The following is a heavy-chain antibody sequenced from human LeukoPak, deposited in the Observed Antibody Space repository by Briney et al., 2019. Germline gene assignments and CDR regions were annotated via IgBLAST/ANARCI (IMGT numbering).Heavy chain of an antibody. CDR3: ARDGTEGYSYGDFDY. CDR1: GFTFSTYS. V-gene: IGHV3-21*01. D-gene: IGHD5-18*01. Sequence: GGSLRLSCAASGFTFSTYSMNWVRQAPGKGLEWVSSISSSSSSYINYADSVKGRFTISRDNAKNSLYLQMNSLRAEDTAVYYCARDGTEGYSYGDFDYWGQGTLVTVSS. J-gene: IGHJ4*02. CDR2: ISSSSSSYI.